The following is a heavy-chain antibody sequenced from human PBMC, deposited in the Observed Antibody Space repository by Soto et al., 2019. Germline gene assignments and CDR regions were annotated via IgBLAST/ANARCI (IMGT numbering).Heavy chain of an antibody. Sequence: PGGSLRLSCSVFGFTFSNYAMHWVRQAPGKGLQYVSSISSNGGRTYYADSVKGRFTISRENSKSTLYLQMSSLRPEDTAVYYCVKDRWIDYWGQGTLVTVSS. V-gene: IGHV3-64D*06. CDR2: ISSNGGRT. CDR1: GFTFSNYA. J-gene: IGHJ4*02. D-gene: IGHD2-15*01. CDR3: VKDRWIDY.